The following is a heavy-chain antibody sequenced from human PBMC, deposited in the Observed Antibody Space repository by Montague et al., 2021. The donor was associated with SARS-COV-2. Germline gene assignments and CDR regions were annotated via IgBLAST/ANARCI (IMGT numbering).Heavy chain of an antibody. Sequence: TLSLTCFVSGASITTGSYYWSWVRQAPGKGLEWFGYIHKSGTTYSNPSLESRVTISKDTSQNEFSLHLSSVTAADTAVYFCARDARCYCLGSSCLDYWGQGTLVTVSS. J-gene: IGHJ4*02. CDR3: ARDARCYCLGSSCLDY. CDR1: GASITTGSYY. D-gene: IGHD3-10*01. CDR2: IHKSGTT. V-gene: IGHV4-30-4*08.